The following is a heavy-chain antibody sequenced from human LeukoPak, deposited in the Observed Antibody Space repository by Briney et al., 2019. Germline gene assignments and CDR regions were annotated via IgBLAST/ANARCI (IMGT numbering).Heavy chain of an antibody. J-gene: IGHJ4*02. D-gene: IGHD3-22*01. CDR2: IRYDGGNK. CDR1: GFTFSHYG. V-gene: IGHV3-30*02. Sequence: GGSLRLSCAASGFTFSHYGMNWVRQAPGKGLEWVAFIRYDGGNKFYAGSVKGRFTISRDNAKNSLYLQMNSLRAEDTAVYYCARELDYYAAMAKNDYWGQGTLVTVSS. CDR3: ARELDYYAAMAKNDY.